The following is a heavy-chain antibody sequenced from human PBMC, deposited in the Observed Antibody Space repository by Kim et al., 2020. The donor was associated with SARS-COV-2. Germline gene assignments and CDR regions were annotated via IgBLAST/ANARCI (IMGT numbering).Heavy chain of an antibody. J-gene: IGHJ4*02. CDR2: INHSGST. Sequence: SETLSLTCAVYGGSFSGYYWSWIRQPPGKGLEWIGEINHSGSTNYNPSLKSRVTISVDTSKNQFSLKLSSVTAADTAVYYCARGPRIRDYGGNSGSLSYWGQGTLVTVSS. CDR1: GGSFSGYY. V-gene: IGHV4-34*01. CDR3: ARGPRIRDYGGNSGSLSY. D-gene: IGHD4-17*01.